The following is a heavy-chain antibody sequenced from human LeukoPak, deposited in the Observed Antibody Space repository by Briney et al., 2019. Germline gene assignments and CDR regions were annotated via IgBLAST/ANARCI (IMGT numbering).Heavy chain of an antibody. D-gene: IGHD2-2*01. V-gene: IGHV3-30*02. J-gene: IGHJ4*02. CDR1: GFTFSSYG. CDR2: IHFDGSTK. CDR3: AKDQCTRTSCDGYPGY. Sequence: PGGSLRLSCAASGFTFSSYGMHWVRQAPGNGLEWVAFIHFDGSTKYSGDSVTGRFTISRDNSKNTLYLQMNSLRPEDTAVYYCAKDQCTRTSCDGYPGYWGQGSLVTVSS.